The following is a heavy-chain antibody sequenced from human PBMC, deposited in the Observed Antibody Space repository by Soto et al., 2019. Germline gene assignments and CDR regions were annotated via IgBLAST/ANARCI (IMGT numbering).Heavy chain of an antibody. CDR1: GGTFSSYA. CDR3: ARAGRGYSYGSRVNYYYYYGMDV. CDR2: IIPIFGTA. D-gene: IGHD5-18*01. V-gene: IGHV1-69*06. Sequence: ASVKVSCKASGGTFSSYALSWVRQAPGQGLEWMGGIIPIFGTANYAQKFQGRVTITADKSTSTAYMELSSLRSEDTAVYYCARAGRGYSYGSRVNYYYYYGMDVWGQGTTVTVSS. J-gene: IGHJ6*02.